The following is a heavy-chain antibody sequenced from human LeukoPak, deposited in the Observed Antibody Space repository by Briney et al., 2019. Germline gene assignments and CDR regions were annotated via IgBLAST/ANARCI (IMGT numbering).Heavy chain of an antibody. J-gene: IGHJ4*02. CDR2: LYHGGST. CDR1: GFTFSSYD. V-gene: IGHV3-66*01. D-gene: IGHD3-10*01. Sequence: AGGSLRLSCAASGFTFSSYDMTWVRQAPGKGLEWVSILYHGGSTYYADSVKGRFSISRDTSKNTLYLQMNSLRVEDTAVYYCATRRFGELTYWGQGTLVTVSS. CDR3: ATRRFGELTY.